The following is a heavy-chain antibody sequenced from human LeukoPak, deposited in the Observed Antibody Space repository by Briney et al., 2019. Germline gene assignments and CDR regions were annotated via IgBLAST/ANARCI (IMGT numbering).Heavy chain of an antibody. CDR2: IRSSSSSI. Sequence: RGSLRLSCATSGFSVSSNYMSWARQAPGKGLEWVSSIRSSSSSIYYADSVKGRFTISRDNAKNSLYLQMNSLRAEDTAVYYCAREIVVVVAANDYYIMDVWGQGTTVTVSS. V-gene: IGHV3-21*01. D-gene: IGHD2-15*01. J-gene: IGHJ6*02. CDR3: AREIVVVVAANDYYIMDV. CDR1: GFSVSSNY.